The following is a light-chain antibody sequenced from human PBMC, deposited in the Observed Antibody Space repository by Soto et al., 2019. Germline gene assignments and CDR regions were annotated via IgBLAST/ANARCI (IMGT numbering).Light chain of an antibody. J-gene: IGKJ5*01. CDR1: QGISSW. CDR3: AQANSFPIT. Sequence: DIQMTQSPSSVSASVGDRVTITCRASQGISSWSAWYQQKPGKAPKILVSDASSLQSGDPSRFGVSGSGTEFTLTIGSLHPEDFAAYYDAQANSFPITFGRRTRLVVK. V-gene: IGKV1-12*01. CDR2: DAS.